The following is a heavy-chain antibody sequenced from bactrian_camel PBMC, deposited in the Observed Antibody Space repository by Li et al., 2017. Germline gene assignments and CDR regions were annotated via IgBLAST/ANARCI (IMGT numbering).Heavy chain of an antibody. J-gene: IGHJ6*01. D-gene: IGHD5*01. CDR2: IDSFGQA. V-gene: IGHV3S53*01. CDR1: GFKLNRAC. CDR3: AANRVVGFPPGTADFKS. Sequence: HVQLVESGGDSVQFGGSLRLSCAVSGFKLNRACIGWYRQPPGKQTEGVAVIDSFGQANYADSVKGRFTISRDNAKNTLTLQMNSLKPEDTAMYYCAANRVVGFPPGTADFKSWGQGTQVTVS.